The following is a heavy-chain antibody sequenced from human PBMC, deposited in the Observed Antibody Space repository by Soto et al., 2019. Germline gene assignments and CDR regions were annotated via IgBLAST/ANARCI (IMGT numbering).Heavy chain of an antibody. D-gene: IGHD3-10*01. CDR1: GFTFSSYG. CDR2: ISYDGSNK. V-gene: IGHV3-30*18. Sequence: QVQLVESGGGVVQPGRSLRLSCAASGFTFSSYGMHWVRQAPGKGLEWVAVISYDGSNKYYADSVKGRFTISRDNSKNTLYLQMISLRAEDTAVYYCAKDQLRGVRGVITYYYGMDVWGQGTTVTVSS. J-gene: IGHJ6*02. CDR3: AKDQLRGVRGVITYYYGMDV.